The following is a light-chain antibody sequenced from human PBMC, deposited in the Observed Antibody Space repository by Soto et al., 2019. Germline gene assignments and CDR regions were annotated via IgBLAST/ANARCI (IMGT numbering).Light chain of an antibody. J-gene: IGLJ2*01. CDR2: STN. Sequence: QAVVTQEPALTVSPGGTVTLTCATSTGAVTSGYYPNWFPQKPGQAPRALIYSTNNKYSWTPARFSGSLLGGKAALTLSGVQPEDEADYCCLLYYGGQLGVFGGGTKLTVL. CDR1: TGAVTSGYY. V-gene: IGLV7-43*01. CDR3: LLYYGGQLGV.